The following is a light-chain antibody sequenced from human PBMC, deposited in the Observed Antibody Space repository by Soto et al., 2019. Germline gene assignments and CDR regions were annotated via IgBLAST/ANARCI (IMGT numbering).Light chain of an antibody. CDR3: GAWDSSLSVVV. CDR2: DND. V-gene: IGLV1-51*01. CDR1: SSNIGNNY. Sequence: QSVLTQPPSVSAAPGQKVTISCSGSSSNIGNNYLSWYQHLPGTAPKLLIYDNDKRPSGIPDRFSGAKSGTSATLGITGLQTGDEADYYCGAWDSSLSVVVFGGGTKLTVL. J-gene: IGLJ2*01.